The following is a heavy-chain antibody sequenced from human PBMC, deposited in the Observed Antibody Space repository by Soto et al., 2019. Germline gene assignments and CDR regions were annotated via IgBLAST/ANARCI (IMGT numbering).Heavy chain of an antibody. CDR3: AIYYSSRSRGFQH. J-gene: IGHJ1*01. V-gene: IGHV4-31*03. CDR2: IYYSGST. Sequence: SETLSLTCTVSGGSISSGGYYWSWIRQHPGKGLEWIGYIYYSGSTYYNPSLKSRVTISVDTSKNQFSLKLSSVTAADTAVYYCAIYYSSRSRGFQHWGQGTLVTVSS. CDR1: GGSISSGGYY. D-gene: IGHD3-22*01.